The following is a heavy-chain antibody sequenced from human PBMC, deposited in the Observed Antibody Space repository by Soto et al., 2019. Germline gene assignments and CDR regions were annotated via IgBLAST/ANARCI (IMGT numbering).Heavy chain of an antibody. J-gene: IGHJ4*02. D-gene: IGHD5-18*01. CDR1: GFTFSSYA. CDR3: ARVPGYSYGLPDY. Sequence: GGSLRLSCAASGFTFSSYAMHWVRQAPGKGLGWVAVISYDGSNKYYADSVKGRFTISRDNSKNTLYLQMNSLRAEDTTVYYCARVPGYSYGLPDYWGQGPLAT. CDR2: ISYDGSNK. V-gene: IGHV3-30-3*01.